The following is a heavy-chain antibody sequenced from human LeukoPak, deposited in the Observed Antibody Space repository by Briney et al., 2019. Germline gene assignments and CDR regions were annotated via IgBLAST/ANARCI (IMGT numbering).Heavy chain of an antibody. J-gene: IGHJ4*02. CDR2: ISYDGSNK. CDR1: GFTFSSYA. V-gene: IGHV3-30-3*01. CDR3: AISWPSN. Sequence: PGGSLRLSCAASGFTFSSYAMHWVRQAPGKGLEWVAVISYDGSNKYYADSVKGRFTISRDNSKNTLYLQMNSLRAEDTAVYYCAISWPSNWGQGTLVTVSS.